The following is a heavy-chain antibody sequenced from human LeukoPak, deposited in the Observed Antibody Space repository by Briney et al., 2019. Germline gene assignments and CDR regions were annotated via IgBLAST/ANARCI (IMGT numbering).Heavy chain of an antibody. J-gene: IGHJ3*02. CDR3: ARTGSSWAFDI. CDR2: IHYDGSNK. CDR1: GFTFSSYG. Sequence: PGGSLRLSCAASGFTFSSYGMHWVRQAPGKGLDWVAFIHYDGSNKYYADSVKGRFTISRDNSKNTLYLQLNSLRAEDTAVYYCARTGSSWAFDIWGQGTMVTVSS. D-gene: IGHD6-6*01. V-gene: IGHV3-30*02.